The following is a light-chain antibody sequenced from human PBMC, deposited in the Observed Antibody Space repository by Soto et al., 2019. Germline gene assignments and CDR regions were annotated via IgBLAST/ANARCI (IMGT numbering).Light chain of an antibody. Sequence: EIVLTQSPGTLSLSPGERATLSCRASQSVSSNYLAWYQQKPGQAPRLLIYGASSRATGIPDRFSGSGSGKDFTLTIRRLEPEDFAVHYCQQYGSSYQWTFGKGTKVDI. CDR2: GAS. J-gene: IGKJ1*01. V-gene: IGKV3-20*01. CDR1: QSVSSNY. CDR3: QQYGSSYQWT.